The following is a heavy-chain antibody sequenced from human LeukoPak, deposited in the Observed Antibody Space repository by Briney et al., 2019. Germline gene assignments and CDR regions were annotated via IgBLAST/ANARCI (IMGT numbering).Heavy chain of an antibody. V-gene: IGHV1-24*01. CDR2: FDPEDGET. Sequence: ASVKVSCKVSGYTLTELSMHWVRQAPGKGLEWMGGFDPEDGETIYAQKFQGRVTMTEDTSTDTAYMELSSLRSEDTAVYNCATGVIRYYYYYYMDVWGKGTTVTVSS. D-gene: IGHD3-16*02. J-gene: IGHJ6*03. CDR1: GYTLTELS. CDR3: ATGVIRYYYYYYMDV.